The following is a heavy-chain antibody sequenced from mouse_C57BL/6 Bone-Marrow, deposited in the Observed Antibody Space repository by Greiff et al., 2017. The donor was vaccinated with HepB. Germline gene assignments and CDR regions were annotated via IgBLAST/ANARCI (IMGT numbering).Heavy chain of an antibody. Sequence: QVQLKESGPGLVKPSQSLFLTCSIPGFPITSGYYWIWIRQSPGKPLEWMGYITHSGETFYNPSLQSPISITRETSKNQFFLQLNSVTTEDTAMYYCAGDSYYYGSRDRGWFAYWGQGTLVTVSA. J-gene: IGHJ3*01. CDR2: ITHSGET. CDR1: GFPITSGYY. D-gene: IGHD1-1*01. CDR3: AGDSYYYGSRDRGWFAY. V-gene: IGHV12-3*01.